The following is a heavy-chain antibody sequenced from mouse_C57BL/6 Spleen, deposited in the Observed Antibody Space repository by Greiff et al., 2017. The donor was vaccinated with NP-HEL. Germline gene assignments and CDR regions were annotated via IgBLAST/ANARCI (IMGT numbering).Heavy chain of an antibody. CDR2: INPNNGGT. D-gene: IGHD2-2*01. J-gene: IGHJ2*01. Sequence: EVKLQQSGPGLVKPGASVKIPCKASGYTFTDYNMDWVKQSHGKSLEWIGDINPNNGGTIYNQKFKGKATLTVDKSSSTAYMELRSLTSEDTAVYYCARRGIYYGYDRGYFDYWGQGTTLTVSS. CDR3: ARRGIYYGYDRGYFDY. V-gene: IGHV1-18*01. CDR1: GYTFTDYN.